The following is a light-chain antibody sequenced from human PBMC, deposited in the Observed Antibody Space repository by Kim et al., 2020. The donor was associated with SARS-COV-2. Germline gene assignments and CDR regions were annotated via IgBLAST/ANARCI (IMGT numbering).Light chain of an antibody. CDR1: NSNNGKNY. CDR2: NNK. CDR3: AVWDDSRDGWV. V-gene: IGLV1-47*01. Sequence: GGRASIAGSGINSNNGKNYVNWDKHFPGTAPKLLVYNNKQRPSGVPDRCAGSKSGTSASLAISGLRSEDEADYDCAVWDDSRDGWVFGGGTQLTVL. J-gene: IGLJ3*02.